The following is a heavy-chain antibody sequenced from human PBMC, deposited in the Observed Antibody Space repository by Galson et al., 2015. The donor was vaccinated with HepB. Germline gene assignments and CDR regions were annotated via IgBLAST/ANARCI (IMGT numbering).Heavy chain of an antibody. CDR3: TRDFGYDSSGYYLPTEFDP. D-gene: IGHD3-22*01. J-gene: IGHJ5*02. CDR1: GFTFGDYA. CDR2: IRSKAYGGTT. V-gene: IGHV3-49*03. Sequence: SLRLSCAASGFTFGDYAMSWFRQAPGKGLEWVGFIRSKAYGGTTEYAASVKGRFTISRDDSKSIAYLQMNSLKTEDTAVYYCTRDFGYDSSGYYLPTEFDPWGQGTLVTVSS.